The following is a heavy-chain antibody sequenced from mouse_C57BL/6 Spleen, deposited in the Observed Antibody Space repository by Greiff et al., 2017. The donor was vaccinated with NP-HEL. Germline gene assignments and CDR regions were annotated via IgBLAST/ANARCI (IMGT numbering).Heavy chain of an antibody. V-gene: IGHV2-9*01. J-gene: IGHJ3*01. Sequence: VKLMESGPGLVAPSQSLSITCTVSGFSLTSYGVDWVRQPPGKGLEWLGVIWGGGSTNSNSALMSRLSINKDNSKSQVFLKMNRLQTDDTAMYYCAKRDGNGPRWAFASWGQGTLVTVSA. D-gene: IGHD2-1*01. CDR1: GFSLTSYG. CDR2: IWGGGST. CDR3: AKRDGNGPRWAFAS.